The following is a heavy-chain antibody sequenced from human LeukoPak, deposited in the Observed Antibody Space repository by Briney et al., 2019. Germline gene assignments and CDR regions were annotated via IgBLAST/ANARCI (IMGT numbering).Heavy chain of an antibody. D-gene: IGHD3-22*01. CDR2: INTDGSST. V-gene: IGHV3-74*01. CDR1: GFNFSNYW. CDR3: AKDGDDSTPDHDAFDI. Sequence: GGSLRLSCAASGFNFSNYWMHWVRQAPGKGLVWVSRINTDGSSTHYADSVKGRFTISRDNAKNTLYLQMNSLRAEDTAVYYCAKDGDDSTPDHDAFDIWGQGTMVTVSS. J-gene: IGHJ3*02.